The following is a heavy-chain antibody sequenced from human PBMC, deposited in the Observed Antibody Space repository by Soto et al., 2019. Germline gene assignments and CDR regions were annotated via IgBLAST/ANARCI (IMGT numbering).Heavy chain of an antibody. CDR2: IYYSGST. CDR1: GGSISSDGYY. J-gene: IGHJ4*02. Sequence: PSETLSLTCTVSGGSISSDGYYWSWIRQPPGKGLEWIGYIYYSGSTYYNPSLKSRVTISVDTSKNQFSLKLSSVTAADTAVYYCARGHCDIRNFAYWGQGTLVTV. D-gene: IGHD3-9*01. CDR3: ARGHCDIRNFAY. V-gene: IGHV4-61*08.